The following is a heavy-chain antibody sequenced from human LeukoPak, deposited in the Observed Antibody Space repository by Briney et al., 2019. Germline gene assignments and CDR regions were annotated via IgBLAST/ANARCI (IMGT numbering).Heavy chain of an antibody. D-gene: IGHD6-6*01. V-gene: IGHV4-39*01. Sequence: SETLSLTCTVSGGSISSSSYYWGWIRQPPGKGLEWIGSIYYSGSTYYNPSLKSRVTISVDTSKNQFSLKLSSVTAADTAVYYCAGLIDSSSSSSDYWGQGTLVTVSS. CDR1: GGSISSSSYY. J-gene: IGHJ4*02. CDR3: AGLIDSSSSSSDY. CDR2: IYYSGST.